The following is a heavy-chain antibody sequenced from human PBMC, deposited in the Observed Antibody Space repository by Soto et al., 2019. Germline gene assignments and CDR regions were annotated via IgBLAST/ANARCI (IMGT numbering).Heavy chain of an antibody. D-gene: IGHD3-10*01. J-gene: IGHJ5*02. CDR1: GGSISSGDYY. Sequence: SETLSLTCTVSGGSISSGDYYWSWIRQPPGKGLEWIGYIYYTGRTNYNPSLKSRVTISLDTSTNQFSLKLTSVTAADTAVYYCARGSLWFGALRADDPWGQGTLVTVSS. V-gene: IGHV4-61*08. CDR2: IYYTGRT. CDR3: ARGSLWFGALRADDP.